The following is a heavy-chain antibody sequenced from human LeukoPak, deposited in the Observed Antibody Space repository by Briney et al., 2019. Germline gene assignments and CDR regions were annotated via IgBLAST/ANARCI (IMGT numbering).Heavy chain of an antibody. CDR2: SGSGGTT. D-gene: IGHD4-23*01. V-gene: IGHV3-23*01. CDR1: GFTFNSYA. CDR3: AKDGGGNLDY. J-gene: IGHJ4*02. Sequence: GGSLRLSCAASGFTFNSYAMNWVRQAPGKGLEWVSASGSGGTTYYADSVKGRFTISRDSSKNTLYLQMNSLRAEDTAVYYCAKDGGGNLDYWGQGTLVTVSS.